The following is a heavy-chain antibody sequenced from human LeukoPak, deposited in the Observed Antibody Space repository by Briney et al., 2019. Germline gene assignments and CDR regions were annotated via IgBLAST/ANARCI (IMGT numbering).Heavy chain of an antibody. Sequence: GGSLRLSCAASGFTFSSYGMHWVRQAPGKGLEWVAVISYDGSNKYYAGSVKGRFTISRDNSKNTLYLQMNSLRAEDTAVYYCAKEGDTAMLRYFDYWGQGTLVTVSS. V-gene: IGHV3-30*18. D-gene: IGHD5-18*01. CDR1: GFTFSSYG. CDR2: ISYDGSNK. J-gene: IGHJ4*02. CDR3: AKEGDTAMLRYFDY.